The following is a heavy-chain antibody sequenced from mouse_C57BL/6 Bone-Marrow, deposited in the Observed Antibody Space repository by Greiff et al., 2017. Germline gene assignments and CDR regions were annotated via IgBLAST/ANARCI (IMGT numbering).Heavy chain of an antibody. V-gene: IGHV1-69*01. CDR2: IDPSDSYT. J-gene: IGHJ1*03. CDR1: GYTFTSYW. Sequence: QVQLQQPGAELVMPGASVKLSCKASGYTFTSYWMHWVKQRPGQGLEWIGEIDPSDSYTNYNQKFKGKSTLTVDKSSSTAYMQLSSLTSEDSAVYYCAREGVRVYWYFDVWGTGTTVTVSS. CDR3: AREGVRVYWYFDV. D-gene: IGHD2-14*01.